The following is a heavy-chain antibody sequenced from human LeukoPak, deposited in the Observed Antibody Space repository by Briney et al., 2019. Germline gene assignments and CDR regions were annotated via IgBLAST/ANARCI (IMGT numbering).Heavy chain of an antibody. CDR3: ARDLSPDPPSWSGSYYGNWFDP. D-gene: IGHD1-26*01. Sequence: ASVKVSCKASGYTFTGYYMHWVRQAPGQGLEWMGRINPNSGGTNYAQKFQGRVTMTRDTSISTAYMELSRLRSDDTAVYYCARDLSPDPPSWSGSYYGNWFDPWGQGTLVTVSS. CDR2: INPNSGGT. V-gene: IGHV1-2*06. CDR1: GYTFTGYY. J-gene: IGHJ5*02.